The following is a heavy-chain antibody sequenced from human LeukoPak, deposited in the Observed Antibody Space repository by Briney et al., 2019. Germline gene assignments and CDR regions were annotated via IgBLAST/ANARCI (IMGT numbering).Heavy chain of an antibody. CDR2: INHSGST. D-gene: IGHD5-24*01. Sequence: SETLSLTCAVYGGSFSGYYWSWIRQPPGKGLEWIGEINHSGSTNYNPSLKSRVTISVDTSKNQFSLKLSSVTAADTAVYYCARAAAGGGYNSDYWGQGTLVTVSS. J-gene: IGHJ4*02. CDR3: ARAAAGGGYNSDY. V-gene: IGHV4-34*01. CDR1: GGSFSGYY.